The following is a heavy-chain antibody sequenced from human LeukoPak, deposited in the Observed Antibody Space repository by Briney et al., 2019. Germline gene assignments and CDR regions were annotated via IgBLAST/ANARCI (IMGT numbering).Heavy chain of an antibody. CDR1: GYTFTSYY. D-gene: IGHD2-8*01. CDR3: ARADPLYIVLMVYATHLDY. V-gene: IGHV1-46*01. J-gene: IGHJ4*02. Sequence: ASVKVSCKASGYTFTSYYMHWVRQAPEQGLEGMEIINPSVGSTSYAQKFQGRVTMTRDTSTSTVYMELSSLRSEDTAVYYCARADPLYIVLMVYATHLDYWGQGTLVTVSS. CDR2: INPSVGST.